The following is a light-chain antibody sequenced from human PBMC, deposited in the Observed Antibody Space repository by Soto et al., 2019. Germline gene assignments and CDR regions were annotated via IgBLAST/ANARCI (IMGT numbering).Light chain of an antibody. CDR3: QQFNAYLSWT. J-gene: IGKJ1*01. CDR2: AAS. CDR1: QSVSTW. V-gene: IGKV1-5*01. Sequence: DTQMTQSPSTLSASVGDRVTITCRASQSVSTWLAWFQQRPGKAPRLLIHAASELESGVPSRFSGSGSGTEFTLTINCLQPEDAACYCGQQFNAYLSWTCGKRIKVEIK.